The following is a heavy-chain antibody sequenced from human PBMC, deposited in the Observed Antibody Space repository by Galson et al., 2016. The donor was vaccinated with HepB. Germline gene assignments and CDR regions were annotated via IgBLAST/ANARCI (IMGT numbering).Heavy chain of an antibody. CDR2: INESFTI. V-gene: IGHV3-69-1*02. CDR3: ARARGDRFPFWGPGGWLDP. D-gene: IGHD3-16*01. CDR1: GFSFDSYT. Sequence: SLRLSCAASGFSFDSYTMNWVRQAPGKGLEWISSINESFTIYYADSVKGRFSISRDNAKDSVYLQMTSLRGEDTAVYYCARARGDRFPFWGPGGWLDPWGQGTLVTVSS. J-gene: IGHJ5*02.